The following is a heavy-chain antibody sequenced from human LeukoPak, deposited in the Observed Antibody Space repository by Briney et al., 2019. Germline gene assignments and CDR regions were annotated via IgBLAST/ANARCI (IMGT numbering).Heavy chain of an antibody. Sequence: ASVKVSCKASGYILTNYGISWVRQAPGQGLEWVGWISSHNDNAHYAQKFQGRVTMTTDTSTSTAYMELSSLRSEDTAVYYCARSIHCTNGVCFGYYYYYGMDVWGQGTTVTVSS. CDR2: ISSHNDNA. CDR3: ARSIHCTNGVCFGYYYYYGMDV. V-gene: IGHV1-18*01. CDR1: GYILTNYG. D-gene: IGHD2-8*01. J-gene: IGHJ6*02.